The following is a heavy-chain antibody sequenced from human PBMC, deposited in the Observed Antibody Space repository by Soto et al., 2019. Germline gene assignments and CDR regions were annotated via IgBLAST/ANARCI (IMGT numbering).Heavy chain of an antibody. J-gene: IGHJ4*02. Sequence: SETLSLTCTVSGGSISSYYWSWIRQPPGKGLEWIGYIYYSGSTNYNPSLKSRVTISVDTSKNQFSLKLSSVTAADTAVYYCARGPPTSREDTAMVKANRGTYYFDYWGQGTLVTVSS. CDR3: ARGPPTSREDTAMVKANRGTYYFDY. V-gene: IGHV4-59*01. CDR1: GGSISSYY. D-gene: IGHD5-18*01. CDR2: IYYSGST.